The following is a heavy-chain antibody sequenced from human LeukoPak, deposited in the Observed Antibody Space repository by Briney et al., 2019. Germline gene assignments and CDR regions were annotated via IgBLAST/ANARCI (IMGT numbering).Heavy chain of an antibody. J-gene: IGHJ4*02. CDR3: ASSSYLTMIVVVD. CDR2: IYHDGST. V-gene: IGHV4-59*01. CDR1: GGSFISSY. D-gene: IGHD3-22*01. Sequence: SETLSLTCTVSGGSFISSYWSWIRQPPGKGLEWIGYIYHDGSTKYNPALKSRDTSKSQFSLKLSSVTAADTAVYYCASSSYLTMIVVVDWGQGTLVTVSS.